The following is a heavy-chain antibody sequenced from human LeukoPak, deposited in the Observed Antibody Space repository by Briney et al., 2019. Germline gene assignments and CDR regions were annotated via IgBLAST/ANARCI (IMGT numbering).Heavy chain of an antibody. CDR2: IYYSGST. V-gene: IGHV4-59*01. CDR1: GGSISSYY. J-gene: IGHJ4*02. D-gene: IGHD1-26*01. CDR3: ARDSGAQSSFDY. Sequence: PSETLSLTCTVSGGSISSYYWSWIRQPPGKGVVWIGYIYYSGSTNYNPSLKSRVTISVDTSKNQFSLKLSSVTAADTAVYYCARDSGAQSSFDYWGQGTLVTVSS.